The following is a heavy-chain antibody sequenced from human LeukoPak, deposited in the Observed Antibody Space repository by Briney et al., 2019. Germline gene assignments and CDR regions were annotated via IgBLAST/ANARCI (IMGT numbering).Heavy chain of an antibody. CDR3: ASGLQKYTVSWPFDY. Sequence: GGSLRLSCAASGFTFSYYTMNWVRQAPGKGLEWVSSFSSRSDYIYYADSVKGLLTISRDNAKNSLYLQMNSLRAEDTAVYYCASGLQKYTVSWPFDYWGQGTLVTVSS. CDR2: FSSRSDYI. D-gene: IGHD6-13*01. V-gene: IGHV3-21*01. CDR1: GFTFSYYT. J-gene: IGHJ4*02.